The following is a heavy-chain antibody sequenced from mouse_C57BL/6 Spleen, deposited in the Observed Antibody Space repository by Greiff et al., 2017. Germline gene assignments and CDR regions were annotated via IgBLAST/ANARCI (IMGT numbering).Heavy chain of an antibody. CDR1: GYAFSSSW. CDR2: IYPGDGDT. CDR3: ASSRGITTVVGYFDY. D-gene: IGHD1-1*01. V-gene: IGHV1-82*01. Sequence: VQLQQSGPELVKPGASVKISCKASGYAFSSSWMNWVKQRPGKGLEWIGRIYPGDGDTNYNGKFKGKATLTADKSSSTAYMQLSSLTSEDSAVYFCASSRGITTVVGYFDYWGQGTTLTVSS. J-gene: IGHJ2*01.